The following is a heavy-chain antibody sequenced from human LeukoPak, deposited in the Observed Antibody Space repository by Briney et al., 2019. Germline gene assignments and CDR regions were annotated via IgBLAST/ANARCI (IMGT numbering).Heavy chain of an antibody. V-gene: IGHV3-21*01. Sequence: PGGSLRLSCAASGFTFSSYNMNWVRQAPGKGLEWVSSITSGSSYRFYADSVKGRFTISRDNAKNSLYLQMNSLRAEDTAVYYCARDFSFRGVIEDYMDVWGKGTTVTVSS. CDR3: ARDFSFRGVIEDYMDV. CDR2: ITSGSSYR. D-gene: IGHD3-16*01. CDR1: GFTFSSYN. J-gene: IGHJ6*03.